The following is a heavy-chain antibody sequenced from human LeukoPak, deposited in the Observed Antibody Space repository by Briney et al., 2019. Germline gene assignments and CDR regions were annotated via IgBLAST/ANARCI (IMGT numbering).Heavy chain of an antibody. CDR2: IYHSGNT. CDR1: IDSITNYY. Sequence: SETLSLTCSVPIDSITNYYWSWIRQPPGKGLEWIGFIYHSGNTNYNPSLKSRVTISVDTSKNQFSLKLSSVTAADTAVYYCATHKGDYYDSSGPRFDLWGRGTLVTVSS. D-gene: IGHD3-22*01. J-gene: IGHJ2*01. CDR3: ATHKGDYYDSSGPRFDL. V-gene: IGHV4-59*12.